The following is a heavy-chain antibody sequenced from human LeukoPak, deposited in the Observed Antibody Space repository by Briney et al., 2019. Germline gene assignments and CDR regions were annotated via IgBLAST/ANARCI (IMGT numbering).Heavy chain of an antibody. Sequence: SQTLSLTCTVSTGSIRGDGYYWSWIRQHPGKGLEWLGHINSNGETHYNPSLKSRLTISVDTSKSQFSLELSSATAADTAVYYCARADLAGYQEDFDFWGQGTLVTVSS. V-gene: IGHV4-31*03. CDR1: TGSIRGDGYY. D-gene: IGHD3-9*01. CDR3: ARADLAGYQEDFDF. J-gene: IGHJ4*02. CDR2: INSNGET.